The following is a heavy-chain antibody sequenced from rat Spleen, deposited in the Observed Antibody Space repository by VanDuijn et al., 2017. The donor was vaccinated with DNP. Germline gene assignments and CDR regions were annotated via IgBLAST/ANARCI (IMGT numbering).Heavy chain of an antibody. Sequence: EVHLMESGGGLLQPGRSLKLSCAASGFTFSSYDMAWVRQAPSKGLEWVASVNPGGGITYYRDSVKGRFIVSRDNAKSTLDLQMDSLRSEDTATYYCVRRGGKGLFSKWGQGTLVTVSS. CDR1: GFTFSSYD. V-gene: IGHV5-25*01. CDR3: VRRGGKGLFSK. J-gene: IGHJ3*01. D-gene: IGHD3-1*01. CDR2: VNPGGGIT.